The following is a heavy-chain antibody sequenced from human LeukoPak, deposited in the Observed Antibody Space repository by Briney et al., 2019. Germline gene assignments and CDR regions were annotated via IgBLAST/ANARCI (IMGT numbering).Heavy chain of an antibody. D-gene: IGHD6-19*01. V-gene: IGHV3-48*03. CDR3: ASQYSSGWPPDY. CDR1: GFTFSSYQ. CDR2: ISSSGSTI. Sequence: GGSLRLSRAASGFTFSSYQMNWLRQAPGKGLEWVSYISSSGSTIYYADSLKGRFTISRDNAKNSLYLQMNSLRAEDTAVYYCASQYSSGWPPDYWGQGTLVTVSS. J-gene: IGHJ4*02.